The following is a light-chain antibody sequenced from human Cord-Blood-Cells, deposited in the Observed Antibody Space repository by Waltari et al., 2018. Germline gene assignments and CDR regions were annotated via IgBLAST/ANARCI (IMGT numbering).Light chain of an antibody. CDR2: DVS. CDR1: RSDVGGYKY. J-gene: IGLJ1*01. V-gene: IGLV2-11*01. Sequence: QSALTQPRSVSGSPGQSVTISCTGTRSDVGGYKYASWYQQHPGKAPKLMIYDVSKRPSGVPDHFSGSKSGNTASLTISGLQAEDEADYYCCSYAGSYTYVFGTGTKVTVL. CDR3: CSYAGSYTYV.